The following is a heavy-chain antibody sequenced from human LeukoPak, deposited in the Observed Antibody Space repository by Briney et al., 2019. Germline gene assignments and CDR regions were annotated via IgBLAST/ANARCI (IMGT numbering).Heavy chain of an antibody. D-gene: IGHD2-15*01. CDR1: GFTFSSYE. Sequence: GGSLRLSCAASGFTFSSYEMNWVRQALGKGLEWVSYISSSGSTIYYADSVKGRFTISRDNAKNSLYLQMNSLRAEDTAVYYCASTPVVPDIGGWGQGTLVTVSS. CDR2: ISSSGSTI. CDR3: ASTPVVPDIGG. J-gene: IGHJ4*02. V-gene: IGHV3-48*03.